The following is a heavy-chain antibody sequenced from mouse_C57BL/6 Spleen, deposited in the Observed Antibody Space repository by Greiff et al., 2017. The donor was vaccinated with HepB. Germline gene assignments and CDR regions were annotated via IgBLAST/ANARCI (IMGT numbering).Heavy chain of an antibody. D-gene: IGHD2-5*01. Sequence: LVESGPELVKPGASVKISCKASGYSFTSYYIHWVKQRPGQGLEWIGWIYPGSGNTKYNEKFKGKATLTADTSSSTAYMQLSSLTSEDSAVYYCAAYYSNYYFDYWGQGTTLTVSS. CDR2: IYPGSGNT. J-gene: IGHJ2*01. V-gene: IGHV1-66*01. CDR1: GYSFTSYY. CDR3: AAYYSNYYFDY.